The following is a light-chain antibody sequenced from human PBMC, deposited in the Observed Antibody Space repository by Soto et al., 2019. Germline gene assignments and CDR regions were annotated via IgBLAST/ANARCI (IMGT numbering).Light chain of an antibody. CDR3: QHYNTHSRA. V-gene: IGKV1-5*03. J-gene: IGKJ1*01. Sequence: DLQMTQSPSTLSASVGDRVTITCRASQSISTSLAWYQQKPGKAPKLLIYKASSLQSGVPSRFSGSGSGTEFTLTISSLQPDDFATYYCQHYNTHSRAFGQGTKVEIK. CDR2: KAS. CDR1: QSISTS.